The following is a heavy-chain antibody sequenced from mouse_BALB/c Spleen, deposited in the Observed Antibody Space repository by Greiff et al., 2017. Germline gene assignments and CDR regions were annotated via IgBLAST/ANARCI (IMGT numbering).Heavy chain of an antibody. CDR2: IYPGNSDT. J-gene: IGHJ4*01. V-gene: IGHV1-5*01. Sequence: EVKLQESGTVLARPGASVKMSCKASGYSFTSYWMHWVKQRPGQGLEWIGAIYPGNSDTSYNQKFKGKAKLTAVTSASTAYMELSSLTNEDSAVYYCTREGYGNYYAMDYWGQGTSVTVSS. D-gene: IGHD2-10*02. CDR1: GYSFTSYW. CDR3: TREGYGNYYAMDY.